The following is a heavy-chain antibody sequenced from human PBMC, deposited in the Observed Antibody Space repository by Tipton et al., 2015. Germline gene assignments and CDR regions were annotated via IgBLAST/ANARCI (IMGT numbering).Heavy chain of an antibody. CDR3: ARAAIIQGYYHDSSRYYLYNS. D-gene: IGHD3-22*01. CDR1: GGSFRNYY. CDR2: IYYSGST. V-gene: IGHV4-59*01. Sequence: TLSLTCTVSGGSFRNYYWSWIRQSPGEGLEWIGSIYYSGSTNYNPSLRSRVAMSMDTSKNQFSLKLSYVIAADTAVYYCARAAIIQGYYHDSSRYYLYNSWGQDALVTVSS. J-gene: IGHJ1*01.